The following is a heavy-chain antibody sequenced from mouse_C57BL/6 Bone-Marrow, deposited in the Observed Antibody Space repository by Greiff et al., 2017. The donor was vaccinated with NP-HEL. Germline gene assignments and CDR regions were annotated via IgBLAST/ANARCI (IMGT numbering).Heavy chain of an antibody. J-gene: IGHJ4*01. V-gene: IGHV5-4*01. CDR1: GFTFSSYA. CDR2: ISDGGSYT. CDR3: AREAIYFYAIDY. D-gene: IGHD2-1*01. Sequence: EVMLVESGGGLVKPGGSLKLSCAASGFTFSSYAMSWVRQTPEKRLEWVATISDGGSYTYYPDNVKGRFTISRDKDKNNRYLQMGHRKSEETAMYYCAREAIYFYAIDYWGQGTSVTVSS.